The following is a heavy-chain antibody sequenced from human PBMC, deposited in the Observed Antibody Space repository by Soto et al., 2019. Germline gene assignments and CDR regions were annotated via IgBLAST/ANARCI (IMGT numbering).Heavy chain of an antibody. CDR3: ARDRAKWKDYYYYGMDV. V-gene: IGHV4-30-4*01. Sequence: QVQLQESGPGLVKPSQTLSLTCTVSGGSIRSGDDFWTWIRQPPGTGLEWIGYIYYSGSTYYNPSLKSRLSMSVDTSKNQFSLKLSSVTAADTAVYYCARDRAKWKDYYYYGMDVWGQGTTVTVSS. D-gene: IGHD1-20*01. J-gene: IGHJ6*02. CDR1: GGSIRSGDDF. CDR2: IYYSGST.